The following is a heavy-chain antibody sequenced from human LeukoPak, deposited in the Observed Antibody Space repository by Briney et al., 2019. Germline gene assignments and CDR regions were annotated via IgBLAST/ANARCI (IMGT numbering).Heavy chain of an antibody. CDR1: GFTFSSYG. D-gene: IGHD3-22*01. V-gene: IGHV3-30*02. CDR2: IRYDGSNK. Sequence: GGSLRLSCAASGFTFSSYGMHWVRQAPGKGLEWVAFIRYDGSNKYYADSVKGRFTISRDNSKNTLYLQMNSLRAEDTAVYYCANFDYYDSSGYYQFDYWGQGTLVTVSS. J-gene: IGHJ4*02. CDR3: ANFDYYDSSGYYQFDY.